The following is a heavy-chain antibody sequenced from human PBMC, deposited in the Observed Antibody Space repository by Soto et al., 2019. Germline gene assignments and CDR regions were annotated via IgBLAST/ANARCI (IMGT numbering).Heavy chain of an antibody. CDR2: ISWNSGDT. D-gene: IGHD3-3*01. Sequence: EVQLAESGGGLVQPGRSLRLSCAASGFTLENYAMHWVRQAPGKGLEWVSGISWNSGDTRYADSVKGRFTVSRDNAKNFLYLQMNSLRPEDTALYYCTKDPTSGVFPTNWFDPWGQGTLVTVSS. CDR1: GFTLENYA. V-gene: IGHV3-9*01. J-gene: IGHJ5*02. CDR3: TKDPTSGVFPTNWFDP.